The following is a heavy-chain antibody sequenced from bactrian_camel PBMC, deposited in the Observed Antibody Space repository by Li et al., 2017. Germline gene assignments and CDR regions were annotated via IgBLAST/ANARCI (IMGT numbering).Heavy chain of an antibody. CDR3: AADWSLGPCNGDAGEYPY. J-gene: IGHJ4*01. D-gene: IGHD1*01. CDR2: IFTRGSST. V-gene: IGHV3S1*01. CDR1: GYTYSVNC. Sequence: HVQLVESGGGSVQAGGSLRLSCAASGYTYSVNCMAWFRQAPGKEREGVADIFTRGSSTRYADSVKGRFTISRDNAKATLYLQMSDLKPEDTATYVCAADWSLGPCNGDAGEYPYWGQGTQVTVS.